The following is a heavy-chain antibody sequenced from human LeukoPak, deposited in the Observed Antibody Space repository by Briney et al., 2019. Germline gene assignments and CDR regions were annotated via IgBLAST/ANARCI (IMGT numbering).Heavy chain of an antibody. CDR2: INPSGGST. D-gene: IGHD5-12*01. CDR3: ASSTSGYDLSFDY. Sequence: GASVNVSCKASGYTFTIYYMHWVRQAPGQGLEWMGIINPSGGSTSYAQKFQGRVTMTRDTSTSTVYMELSSLRSEDTAVYYCASSTSGYDLSFDYWGQGTLVTVSS. J-gene: IGHJ4*02. V-gene: IGHV1-46*01. CDR1: GYTFTIYY.